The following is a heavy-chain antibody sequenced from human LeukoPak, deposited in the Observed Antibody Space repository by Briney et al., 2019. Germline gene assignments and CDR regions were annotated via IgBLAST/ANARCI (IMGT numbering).Heavy chain of an antibody. Sequence: AGGSLRLSCAASGFNFSSYVMHWVRQAPGKGLEWVAIISYDGSNECYADSVKGRFTISRDNSKNTLYLQMNSLRAEDTAVYYCARDEEVVAATLDYWGQGTLVTVSS. V-gene: IGHV3-30*04. J-gene: IGHJ4*02. CDR2: ISYDGSNE. CDR1: GFNFSSYV. CDR3: ARDEEVVAATLDY. D-gene: IGHD2-15*01.